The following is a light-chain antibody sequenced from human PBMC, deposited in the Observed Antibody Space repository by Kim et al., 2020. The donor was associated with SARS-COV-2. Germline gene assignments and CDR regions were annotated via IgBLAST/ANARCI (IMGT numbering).Light chain of an antibody. Sequence: ASVGDRVTIACQASQDITIYLKLIQQKPGKAPRLLIYDASTLETGVPSTFSGTGSGTDFTFTISSLQPEDIATYYCQQYDDLPLTFGGGTKVDIK. CDR1: QDITIY. V-gene: IGKV1-33*01. J-gene: IGKJ4*01. CDR2: DAS. CDR3: QQYDDLPLT.